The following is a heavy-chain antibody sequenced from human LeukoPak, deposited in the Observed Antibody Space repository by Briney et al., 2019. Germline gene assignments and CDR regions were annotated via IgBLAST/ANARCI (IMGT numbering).Heavy chain of an antibody. Sequence: RGGSPRLYCAASGFTFSSYWMHWVRQAPGKGLVWVSGINCDGSSTSYAVSVKGRFTISRHNDKYTLYLQMNSLRAEDTAVYYCAGALVTSRNSYGMDVWGQGTTVTVSS. CDR2: INCDGSST. V-gene: IGHV3-74*01. CDR3: AGALVTSRNSYGMDV. CDR1: GFTFSSYW. J-gene: IGHJ6*02. D-gene: IGHD1-26*01.